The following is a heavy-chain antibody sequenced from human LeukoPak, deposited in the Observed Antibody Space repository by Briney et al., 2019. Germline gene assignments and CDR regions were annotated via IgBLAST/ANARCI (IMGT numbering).Heavy chain of an antibody. CDR1: GFTFSTYE. Sequence: PGGSLRLSCAASGFTFSTYEMTWVRQAPGKGLEWLSYISASGSTIYYADSVKGRFTISRDNSKNTLYLQMNSLRAEDTAVYYCARAIGVRPIYYFDYWGQGTLVTVSS. J-gene: IGHJ4*02. CDR3: ARAIGVRPIYYFDY. D-gene: IGHD3-10*01. V-gene: IGHV3-48*03. CDR2: ISASGSTI.